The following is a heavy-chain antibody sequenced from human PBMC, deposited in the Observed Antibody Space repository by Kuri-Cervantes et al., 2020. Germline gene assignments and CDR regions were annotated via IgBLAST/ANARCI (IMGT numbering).Heavy chain of an antibody. CDR1: GLHFITYS. CDR2: IGGSGGST. D-gene: IGHD6-19*01. V-gene: IGHV3-23*01. J-gene: IGHJ5*02. CDR3: AKGNSIAVAGSGGFDP. Sequence: GESLKISCSASGLHFITYSMNWVRQAPGKGLEWVLAIGGSGGSTYNADSVKGRFTISRDNSKNTLYLQMNSLRAEDTAVYYCAKGNSIAVAGSGGFDPWGQGTLVTVSS.